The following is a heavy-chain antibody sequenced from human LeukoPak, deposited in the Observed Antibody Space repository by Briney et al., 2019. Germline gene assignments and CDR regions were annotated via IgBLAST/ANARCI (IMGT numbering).Heavy chain of an antibody. CDR2: MNPNSGNT. CDR1: GYTFTRYD. V-gene: IGHV1-8*01. Sequence: GASVKVSCKASGYTFTRYDVNGVRQATGQGREWMGGMNPNSGNTGYAQKLQGRVAMTRNTSISTAYMELSSLRSEDTAVYYCARGLGTTVTSYYYYYYYMDVWGKGTTVTVSS. CDR3: ARGLGTTVTSYYYYYYYMDV. D-gene: IGHD4-17*01. J-gene: IGHJ6*03.